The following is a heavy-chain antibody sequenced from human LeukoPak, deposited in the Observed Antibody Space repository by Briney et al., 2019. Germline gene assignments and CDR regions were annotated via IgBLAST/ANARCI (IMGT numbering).Heavy chain of an antibody. Sequence: TSETLSLTCSVSGDSISMYYWNWIRQPPGKGLEWVGYIDHTGSTNYYPSLKRRLTITVDTTKNKFSLKLRSVTAADATVYYCWRESLRQQWLARREDYYYMDVGGKGTTVTISS. D-gene: IGHD6-19*01. V-gene: IGHV4-59*01. CDR3: WRESLRQQWLARREDYYYMDV. J-gene: IGHJ6*03. CDR2: IDHTGST. CDR1: GDSISMYY.